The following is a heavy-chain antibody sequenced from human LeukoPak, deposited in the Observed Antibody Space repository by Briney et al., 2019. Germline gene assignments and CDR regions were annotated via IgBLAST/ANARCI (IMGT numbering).Heavy chain of an antibody. V-gene: IGHV4-30-4*02. CDR3: ASSTRNSGSYWDFHH. Sequence: SETLSLTCTVSGGSISSGDYYWSWIRQPPGKGLEWIRYIYYSGSTYYNPSLKSRVTISLDTSKNQFSLKLTSVTAADTAVYYCASSTRNSGSYWDFHHWGQGTLVTVSS. D-gene: IGHD1-26*01. CDR1: GGSISSGDYY. CDR2: IYYSGST. J-gene: IGHJ1*01.